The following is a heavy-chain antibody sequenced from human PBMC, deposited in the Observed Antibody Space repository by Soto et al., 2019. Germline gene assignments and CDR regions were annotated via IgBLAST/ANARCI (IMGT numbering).Heavy chain of an antibody. CDR1: GGSISSGGYY. J-gene: IGHJ4*02. CDR3: ARVSENTYYYGSGFDY. V-gene: IGHV4-31*03. D-gene: IGHD3-10*01. Sequence: QVQLQESGPGLVKPSQTLSLTCTVSGGSISSGGYYWSWIRQHPGKGLEWIGYIYYSGSTYYNPYLKSRVTISVDTSKNQFSLKLSSVTAADTAVYYCARVSENTYYYGSGFDYWGQGTLVTVSS. CDR2: IYYSGST.